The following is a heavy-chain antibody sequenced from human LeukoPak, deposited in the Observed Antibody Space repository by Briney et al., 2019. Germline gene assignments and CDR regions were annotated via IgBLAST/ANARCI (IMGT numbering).Heavy chain of an antibody. V-gene: IGHV3-30*02. Sequence: PGGSLRLSCAASGFTFSSYGMHWVRQAPGKGLEWVAFIRYDGSNKYYADSVKGRFTISRDNSKNTLYLQMNSLRAEDTAVYYCAKDPSQWLVRRFDYWGQGTLVTVSS. CDR2: IRYDGSNK. J-gene: IGHJ4*02. D-gene: IGHD6-19*01. CDR1: GFTFSSYG. CDR3: AKDPSQWLVRRFDY.